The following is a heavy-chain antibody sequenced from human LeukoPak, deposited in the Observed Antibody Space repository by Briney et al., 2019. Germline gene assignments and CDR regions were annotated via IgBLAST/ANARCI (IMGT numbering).Heavy chain of an antibody. Sequence: GGSLRLSCAASGFTFRNYYMSWILQAPGKGLEWVSYISSSGSTIYYADSVKGRFTISRDNTKNSLYLQMNSLRAADTAVYYCARGKFHFDYWGQGTLVTVSS. CDR3: ARGKFHFDY. J-gene: IGHJ4*02. CDR2: ISSSGSTI. CDR1: GFTFRNYY. V-gene: IGHV3-11*01. D-gene: IGHD2-21*01.